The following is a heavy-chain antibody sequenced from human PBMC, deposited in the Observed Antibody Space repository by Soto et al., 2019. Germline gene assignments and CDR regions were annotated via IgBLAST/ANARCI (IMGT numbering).Heavy chain of an antibody. CDR3: ARGRYGDY. J-gene: IGHJ4*02. CDR2: ISAHNGNT. D-gene: IGHD1-1*01. Sequence: QVHLVQSGAEVKKPGPSVKVSCKGSGYGFTTYGITWVRQAPGQGLEWMAWISAHNGNTNYAQQLQGRVTVTRDTSTSPAYIELRSRRCDDPAVYYCARGRYGDYWGQGAVVTVSS. CDR1: GYGFTTYG. V-gene: IGHV1-18*01.